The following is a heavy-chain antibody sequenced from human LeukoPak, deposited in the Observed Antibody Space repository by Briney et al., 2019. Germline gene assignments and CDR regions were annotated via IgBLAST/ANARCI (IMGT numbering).Heavy chain of an antibody. Sequence: SETLSLTCTVSGGSISSHYWSWIRQPPGKGLEWIGYIYYSGSTNYNPSLKSRVTISVDTSKNQFSLKLSSVTAADTAVYYCARLNCSGGSCYLDYWGQGTLVTVSS. CDR3: ARLNCSGGSCYLDY. CDR1: GGSISSHY. CDR2: IYYSGST. V-gene: IGHV4-59*08. D-gene: IGHD2-15*01. J-gene: IGHJ4*02.